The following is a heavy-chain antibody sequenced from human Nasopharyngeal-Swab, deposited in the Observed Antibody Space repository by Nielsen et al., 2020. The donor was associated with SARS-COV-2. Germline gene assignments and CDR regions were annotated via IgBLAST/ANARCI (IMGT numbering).Heavy chain of an antibody. CDR2: INHSGST. Sequence: GSLRLSCAVYGGSFSGYYWSWIRQPPGKGLEWIGEINHSGSTNYNPSLKSRVTISVDTSKNQFSLRLSSVTAADTAVYYCAKKDKLQHLDAFDIWGQGTVVTVSS. CDR1: GGSFSGYY. J-gene: IGHJ3*02. V-gene: IGHV4-34*01. CDR3: AKKDKLQHLDAFDI. D-gene: IGHD6-13*01.